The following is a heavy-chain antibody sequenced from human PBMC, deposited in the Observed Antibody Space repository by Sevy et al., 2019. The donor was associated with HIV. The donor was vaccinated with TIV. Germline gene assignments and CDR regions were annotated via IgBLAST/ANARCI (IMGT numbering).Heavy chain of an antibody. CDR2: ISGSGGST. V-gene: IGHV3-23*01. CDR1: GFTFNNYA. CDR3: TKDGLKGEYY. Sequence: GGSLRPSCAASGFTFNNYAMNWVRQAPGKGLEWVSTISGSGGSTAHADSVKGRFTISRDNSKNTLYLQMNSLRAEDTAVYYCTKDGLKGEYYRGQGTRVTVSS. J-gene: IGHJ4*02. D-gene: IGHD2-2*03.